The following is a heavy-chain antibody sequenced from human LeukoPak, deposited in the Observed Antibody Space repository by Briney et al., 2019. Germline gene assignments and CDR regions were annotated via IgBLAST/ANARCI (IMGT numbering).Heavy chain of an antibody. D-gene: IGHD2-2*03. CDR1: GFTFTTYG. CDR3: AKDSHWILFDD. V-gene: IGHV3-23*01. J-gene: IGHJ4*02. Sequence: GGPLRLSCAASGFTFTTYGMNWVRQAPGKGLEWVSGIGGSGTRTYYADSVKGRFTISRDNSKNTLYLQMNSLRDEDTAVYYCAKDSHWILFDDWGQGTLVTVSS. CDR2: IGGSGTRT.